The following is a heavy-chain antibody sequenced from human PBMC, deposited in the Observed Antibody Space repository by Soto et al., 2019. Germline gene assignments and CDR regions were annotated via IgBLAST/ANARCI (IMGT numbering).Heavy chain of an antibody. CDR1: GFTFSSYS. Sequence: GGSLRLSCAASGFTFSSYSMNWVRQAPGKGLERVSSISSSSSYVYYADSVKGRFTISRDNAKNSLYLQMNSLRAEDTAVYYCATSYEDPYYYDSSGYYRIDYWGQGTLVTVSS. CDR3: ATSYEDPYYYDSSGYYRIDY. V-gene: IGHV3-21*01. J-gene: IGHJ4*02. CDR2: ISSSSSYV. D-gene: IGHD3-22*01.